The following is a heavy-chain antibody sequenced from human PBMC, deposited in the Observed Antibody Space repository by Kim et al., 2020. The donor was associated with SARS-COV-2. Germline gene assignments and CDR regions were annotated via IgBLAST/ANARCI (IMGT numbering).Heavy chain of an antibody. V-gene: IGHV3-9*01. CDR3: ANNLWFGALGDAFGGWW. D-gene: IGHD3-10*01. J-gene: IGHJ4*02. CDR1: GVTFGDAA. CDR2: RSWNSGSI. Sequence: GGSLRLSCAVSGVTFGDAALHWGRKAPGTGREWVSGRSWNSGSIDYADSVKCRFTISRENVKNSLYLQMNSLTIEDTAMYYCANNLWFGALGDAFGGWWWGQGTLVTVSS.